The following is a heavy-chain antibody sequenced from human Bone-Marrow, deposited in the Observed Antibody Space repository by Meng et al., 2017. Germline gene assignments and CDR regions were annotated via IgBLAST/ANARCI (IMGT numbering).Heavy chain of an antibody. V-gene: IGHV3-30*03. D-gene: IGHD5-24*01. CDR2: ISYDGSNK. CDR3: ARGGDGYNWDWSSVDY. CDR1: GFYFNNAW. Sequence: GESLKISCAASGFYFNNAWMSWVRQAPGKGLEWVAVISYDGSNKYYADCVKGRFTISRDNSKNTLYLQMNSLRAEDTAVYYCARGGDGYNWDWSSVDYWGQGTLVTVSS. J-gene: IGHJ4*02.